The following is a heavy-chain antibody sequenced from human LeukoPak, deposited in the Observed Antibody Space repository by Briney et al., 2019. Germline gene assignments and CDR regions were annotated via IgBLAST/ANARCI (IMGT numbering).Heavy chain of an antibody. Sequence: ASVKVSCKAFGYTFTSNYMHWVRQAPGQGLEWMGIINPSGGSTSYAQKFQGRVTMTRDTSTSTVYMELSSLRSEDTAVYYCARVLIRVSAAFDIWGQGTMVTVSS. V-gene: IGHV1-46*01. J-gene: IGHJ3*02. CDR3: ARVLIRVSAAFDI. CDR2: INPSGGST. D-gene: IGHD3-16*01. CDR1: GYTFTSNY.